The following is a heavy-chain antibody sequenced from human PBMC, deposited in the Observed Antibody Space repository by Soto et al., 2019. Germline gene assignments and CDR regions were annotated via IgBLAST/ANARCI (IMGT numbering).Heavy chain of an antibody. D-gene: IGHD6-13*01. CDR1: GGSISSGGYY. V-gene: IGHV4-31*03. J-gene: IGHJ6*02. Sequence: PSETLSLTCTVSGGSISSGGYYWSWIRQHPGKGLEWTGYIYYSGSTYYNPSLKSRVTISVDTSKNQFSLKLSSVTAADTAVYYCARDRASSSWLRPDYYGMDVWGQGTTVTVSS. CDR2: IYYSGST. CDR3: ARDRASSSWLRPDYYGMDV.